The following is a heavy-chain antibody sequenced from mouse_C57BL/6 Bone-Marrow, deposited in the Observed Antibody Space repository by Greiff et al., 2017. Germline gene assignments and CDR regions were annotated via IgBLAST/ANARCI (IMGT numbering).Heavy chain of an antibody. J-gene: IGHJ3*01. D-gene: IGHD2-1*01. CDR3: YGNYDAY. Sequence: DVMLVESGGGLVQPGESLKISCASNEYEFPSHDMSWVRKTPEKGLELVAAINSDGGSTYYPDTMERRFIISRDNTKKTLYLQMSSLRSEDTALYYCYGNYDAYWGQGTLVTVSA. V-gene: IGHV5-2*01. CDR2: INSDGGST. CDR1: EYEFPSHD.